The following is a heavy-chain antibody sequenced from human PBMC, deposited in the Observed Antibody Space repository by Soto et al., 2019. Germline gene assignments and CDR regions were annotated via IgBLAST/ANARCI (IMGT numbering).Heavy chain of an antibody. CDR1: GFTFSSYS. D-gene: IGHD5-12*01. J-gene: IGHJ4*02. Sequence: GGSLRLSCAASGFTFSSYSMNWVRQAPGKGLEWVSSISSSSSYIYYADSVKGRFTISRDNAKNSLYLQMNSLRAQDTAVYYCARALEGDGYNVDYWGQGTLVTVSS. CDR3: ARALEGDGYNVDY. CDR2: ISSSSSYI. V-gene: IGHV3-21*01.